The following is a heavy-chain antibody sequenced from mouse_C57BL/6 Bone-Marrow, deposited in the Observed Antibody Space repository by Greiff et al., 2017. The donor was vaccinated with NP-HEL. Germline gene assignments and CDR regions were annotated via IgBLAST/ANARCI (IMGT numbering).Heavy chain of an antibody. V-gene: IGHV2-2*01. CDR3: ASYGNYAPYWYFDV. J-gene: IGHJ1*03. CDR1: GFSLTSYG. CDR2: IWSGGST. Sequence: VKLMESGPGLVQPSQSLSITCTVSGFSLTSYGVHWVRQSPGKGLEWLGVIWSGGSTDYNAAFISRLSISKDNSKSQVFFKMNSLQADDTAIYYCASYGNYAPYWYFDVWGTGTTVTVSS. D-gene: IGHD2-1*01.